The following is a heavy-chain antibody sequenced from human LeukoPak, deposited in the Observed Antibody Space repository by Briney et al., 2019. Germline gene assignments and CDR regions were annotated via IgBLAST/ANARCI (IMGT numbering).Heavy chain of an antibody. CDR3: ARDWITMVREYSYYYYYGMDV. D-gene: IGHD3-10*01. J-gene: IGHJ6*02. CDR2: INPSGGST. CDR1: GYTFTSYY. V-gene: IGHV1-46*01. Sequence: ASVTVSCKASGYTFTSYYMHRVRQAPGQRLEWMGIINPSGGSTSYAQKFQGRVTMTRDTSTSTVYMELSSLRSEDTAVYYCARDWITMVREYSYYYYYGMDVWGQGTTVTVSS.